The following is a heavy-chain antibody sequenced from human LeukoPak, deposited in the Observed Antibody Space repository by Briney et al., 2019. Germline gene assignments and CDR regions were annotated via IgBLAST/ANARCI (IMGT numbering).Heavy chain of an antibody. CDR3: ARELGARPPHWFDP. D-gene: IGHD6-6*01. Sequence: SETLSLTCAVYGGSFSGYYWSWIRQPPGKGLEWIGEINHSGSTNYSPSLKSRVTISVDTSKNQFSLRLSSVTAADTAVYYCARELGARPPHWFDPWGQGTLVTVSS. CDR2: INHSGST. CDR1: GGSFSGYY. J-gene: IGHJ5*02. V-gene: IGHV4-34*01.